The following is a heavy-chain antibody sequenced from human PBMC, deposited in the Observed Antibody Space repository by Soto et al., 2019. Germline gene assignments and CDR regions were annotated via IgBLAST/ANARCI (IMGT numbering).Heavy chain of an antibody. CDR3: TKRRNVLRFLEWSSGMEV. CDR2: ISDDGSNK. CDR1: GFTFSNYG. Sequence: AGGSLRLSCAASGFTFSNYGMHWVHQAPGKGLEWVAFISDDGSNKYYADSMKGRFTMSRDNSKSTLYLQMNSLRVEDTAVYYCTKRRNVLRFLEWSSGMEVWGQGTTVTVSS. D-gene: IGHD3-3*01. V-gene: IGHV3-30*18. J-gene: IGHJ6*02.